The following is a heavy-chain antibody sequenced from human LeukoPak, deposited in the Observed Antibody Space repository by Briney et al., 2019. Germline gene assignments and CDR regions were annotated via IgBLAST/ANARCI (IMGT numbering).Heavy chain of an antibody. CDR2: IHYSGST. CDR3: AREVDNSDYYHPGAFDI. V-gene: IGHV4-4*02. Sequence: SETLSLTCAVSGGSLSSSNWWSGVRQPPGKGLEWIGYIHYSGSTYYHPSLKSRVTISVDTSKNQFSLKLSSVTAADTAVYYCAREVDNSDYYHPGAFDIWGQGTMATVSS. D-gene: IGHD3-22*01. J-gene: IGHJ3*02. CDR1: GGSLSSSNW.